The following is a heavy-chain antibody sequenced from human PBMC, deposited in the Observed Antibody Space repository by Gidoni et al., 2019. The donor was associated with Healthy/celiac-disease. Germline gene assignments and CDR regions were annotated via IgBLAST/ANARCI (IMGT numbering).Heavy chain of an antibody. J-gene: IGHJ4*02. CDR1: GGPISSSSYY. Sequence: QLQLHESGPGLVKPSETLSSTCTVSGGPISSSSYYWGWIRQPPGKGLEWIGSIYYSGSTYYNPSLKSRVTISVDTSKNQFSLKLSSVTAADTAVYYCARQQGGFWSGYSSYLDYWGQGTLVTVSS. CDR2: IYYSGST. CDR3: ARQQGGFWSGYSSYLDY. V-gene: IGHV4-39*01. D-gene: IGHD3-3*01.